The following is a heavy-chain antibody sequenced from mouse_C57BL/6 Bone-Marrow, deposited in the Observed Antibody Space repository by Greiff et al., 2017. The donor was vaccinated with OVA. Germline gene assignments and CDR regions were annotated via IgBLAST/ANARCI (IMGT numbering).Heavy chain of an antibody. CDR3: AGTGTTWYFDV. J-gene: IGHJ1*03. V-gene: IGHV5-4*01. CDR1: GFTFSSYA. CDR2: ISDGGSYT. Sequence: EVQRVESGGGLVKPGGSLKLSCAASGFTFSSYAMSWVSQTPEKRLEWVATISDGGSYTYYPDNVKGRVTISRDNAKNNLYLLMSHLNSEDTAMYYCAGTGTTWYFDVWGTGTTVTVSS. D-gene: IGHD4-1*01.